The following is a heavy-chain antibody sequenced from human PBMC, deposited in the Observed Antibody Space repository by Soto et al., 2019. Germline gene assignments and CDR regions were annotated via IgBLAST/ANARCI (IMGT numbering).Heavy chain of an antibody. D-gene: IGHD5-12*01. Sequence: QVQLVQSGAEVKKPGASVTVSCRSSGDTFNDYYIHWVRQAPGQGLEWMGWINPNGGVTKYAQKFQGWVTMTRDTSIRKVYMQLSRLRSDDTAVYYCARESGGATATLDYYYYMDVWGTGTTVTVSS. CDR3: ARESGGATATLDYYYYMDV. CDR1: GDTFNDYY. CDR2: INPNGGVT. J-gene: IGHJ6*03. V-gene: IGHV1-2*04.